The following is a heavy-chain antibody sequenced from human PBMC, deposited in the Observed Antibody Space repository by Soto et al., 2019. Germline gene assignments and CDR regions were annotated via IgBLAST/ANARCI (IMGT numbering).Heavy chain of an antibody. CDR3: ARAVLRYFDWCPVGPPNGMDV. Sequence: QVQLVQAGAEVKKPGASVTVTCKASGYTFTTYGISWVRQAPGQGLEWLGWISVYNGNTNYAQKLQGRVIMTTDTSRRIAYMELRSLRSDDTAVYFCARAVLRYFDWCPVGPPNGMDVWGQGTTVIVSS. CDR1: GYTFTTYG. D-gene: IGHD3-9*01. CDR2: ISVYNGNT. J-gene: IGHJ6*02. V-gene: IGHV1-18*04.